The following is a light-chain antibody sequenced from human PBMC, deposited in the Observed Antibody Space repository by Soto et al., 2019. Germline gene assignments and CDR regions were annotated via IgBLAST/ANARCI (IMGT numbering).Light chain of an antibody. Sequence: GDRVPIPCRASQSITIYLNWYQQKPGEAPNLLIFGASTLQSGVPSRFSGSGSGTDFTLTISSLEPEDFAVYYCQQRSNWITFGQGTRLEIK. CDR3: QQRSNWIT. CDR1: QSITIY. V-gene: IGKV1-39*01. CDR2: GAS. J-gene: IGKJ5*01.